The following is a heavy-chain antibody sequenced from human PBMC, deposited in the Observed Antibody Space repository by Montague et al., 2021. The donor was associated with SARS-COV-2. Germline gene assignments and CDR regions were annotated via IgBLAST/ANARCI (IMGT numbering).Heavy chain of an antibody. CDR2: IDWDDDK. V-gene: IGHV2-70*01. CDR1: GFSLSTSGMC. D-gene: IGHD4-23*01. CDR3: ARSYGTTVVTRAFDY. J-gene: IGHJ4*02. Sequence: VEPTQTLALTCTFSGFSLSTSGMCVSWIRQPPGKALEWLTLIDWDDDKYYSTSLKTRLTISKDTPKNQVVLTMTNMDPVDTATYYCARSYGTTVVTRAFDYWGQGTLVTVSS.